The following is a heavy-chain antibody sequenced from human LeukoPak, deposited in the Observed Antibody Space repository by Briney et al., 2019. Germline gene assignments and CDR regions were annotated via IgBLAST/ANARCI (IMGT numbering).Heavy chain of an antibody. CDR2: ISGSGGST. V-gene: IGHV3-23*01. CDR1: GFTFSSYA. D-gene: IGHD6-19*01. Sequence: GGSLRLSCAASGFTFSSYAMSWVRQAPGKGLEWVSAISGSGGSTYYADSVKGRFTISRDNSKNTLHLQMNSLRAEDTAVYYCAKDRIAVAGTIGDYWGQGTLVTVSS. CDR3: AKDRIAVAGTIGDY. J-gene: IGHJ4*02.